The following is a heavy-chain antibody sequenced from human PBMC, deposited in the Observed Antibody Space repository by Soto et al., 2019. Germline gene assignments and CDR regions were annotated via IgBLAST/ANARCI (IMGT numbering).Heavy chain of an antibody. Sequence: ASLKLSCKGSGYSFNRDWIRWVRQMPGKGLEWMGIIYPGDSDTRYSPSFQGQVTISADKSISTAYLQWSSLKASDTAMYYCARHGSILYCSSTSCKTPLGYYMDVWGKGTTVTVFS. J-gene: IGHJ6*03. V-gene: IGHV5-51*01. CDR1: GYSFNRDW. CDR2: IYPGDSDT. D-gene: IGHD2-2*01. CDR3: ARHGSILYCSSTSCKTPLGYYMDV.